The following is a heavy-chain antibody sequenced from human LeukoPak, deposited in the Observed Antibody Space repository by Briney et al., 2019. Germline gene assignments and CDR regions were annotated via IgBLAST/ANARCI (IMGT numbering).Heavy chain of an antibody. J-gene: IGHJ2*01. CDR3: AINFFRAGIGVGSFDL. CDR1: CFSFLNYA. D-gene: IGHD6-19*01. V-gene: IGHV3-23*01. Sequence: CGALLPPCGAPCFSFLNYAMRWVRRAPGEGREWVSGIISSSSYIYYTVSVKCGFTISRDTSKNTLYLQMNRMNTEDTALYFCAINFFRAGIGVGSFDLWGRGSLVTVSS. CDR2: IISSSSYI.